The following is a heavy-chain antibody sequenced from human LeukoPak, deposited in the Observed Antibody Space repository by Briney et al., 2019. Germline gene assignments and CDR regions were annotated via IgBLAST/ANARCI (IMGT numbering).Heavy chain of an antibody. CDR3: ARDHAYYYDSSGYEQYFQH. D-gene: IGHD3-22*01. CDR2: ISAYNGNT. CDR1: GYTFTSYG. Sequence: EASVTVSCMASGYTFTSYGISWVRQAPGQGLEWMGWISAYNGNTNYAQKLQGRVTMTTDASTSTAYMELRSLRSDDTAVYYCARDHAYYYDSSGYEQYFQHWGQGTLVTVSS. V-gene: IGHV1-18*01. J-gene: IGHJ1*01.